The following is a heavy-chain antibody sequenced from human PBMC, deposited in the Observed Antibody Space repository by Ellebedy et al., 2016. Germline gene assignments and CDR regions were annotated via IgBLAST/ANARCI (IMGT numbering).Heavy chain of an antibody. J-gene: IGHJ3*02. CDR3: ARQSPGTDAFDI. CDR2: IDPSDSYT. D-gene: IGHD6-13*01. CDR1: GYSFTSYW. Sequence: ASVKVSCKGSGYSFTSYWISWVRQMPGKGLEWMGRIDPSDSYTNYSPSFQGHVTISADKSISTAYLQWSSLKASDTAMYYCARQSPGTDAFDIWGQGTMVTVSS. V-gene: IGHV5-10-1*01.